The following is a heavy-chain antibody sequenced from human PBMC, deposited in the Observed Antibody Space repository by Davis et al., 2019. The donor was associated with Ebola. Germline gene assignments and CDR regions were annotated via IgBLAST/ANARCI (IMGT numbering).Heavy chain of an antibody. Sequence: PGGSLRLSCAASGFTFSSYGMHWVRQAPGKGLEWVAVIWYDGSNKYYADSVKGRFTISRDNSKNTLYLQMNSLRAEDTAVYYCAKEGYSYGWVDYWGQGTLVTVSS. D-gene: IGHD5-18*01. CDR3: AKEGYSYGWVDY. CDR2: IWYDGSNK. V-gene: IGHV3-30*02. CDR1: GFTFSSYG. J-gene: IGHJ4*02.